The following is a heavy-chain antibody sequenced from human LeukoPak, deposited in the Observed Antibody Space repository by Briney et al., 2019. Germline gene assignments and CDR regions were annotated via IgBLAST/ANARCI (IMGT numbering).Heavy chain of an antibody. CDR3: ARDHDWDYIAV. J-gene: IGHJ6*03. CDR2: ISSSSSYI. Sequence: GGSLRLSCAASGFTFSRYSMNWVRQAPGEGLEWVSFISSSSSYIYYADSVKGRFTISRDNAKNSLYLQMNSLRAEDTAVYFCARDHDWDYIAVWGKGTTVTVSS. D-gene: IGHD3-9*01. V-gene: IGHV3-21*01. CDR1: GFTFSRYS.